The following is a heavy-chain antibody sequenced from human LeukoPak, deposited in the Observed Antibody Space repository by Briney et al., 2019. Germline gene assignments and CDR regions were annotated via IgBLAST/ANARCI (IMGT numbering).Heavy chain of an antibody. J-gene: IGHJ3*02. V-gene: IGHV3-23*01. D-gene: IGHD1-1*01. CDR3: AKCNLDNCREGFHI. CDR2: ISVSSTT. Sequence: QPGRSLRLSCAAAGFAFSSNALSWVRQAPGEGLDWVSSISVSSTTYYLDSVKGRFTISRDNSNNALFLQMNSLRAEDTALYYCAKCNLDNCREGFHIWGQGTMVTVSS. CDR1: GFAFSSNA.